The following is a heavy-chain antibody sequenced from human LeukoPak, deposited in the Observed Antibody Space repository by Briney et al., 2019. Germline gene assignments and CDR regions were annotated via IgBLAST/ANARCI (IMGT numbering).Heavy chain of an antibody. CDR3: ARDQGGSYSY. D-gene: IGHD1-26*01. V-gene: IGHV3-48*01. CDR2: ISSLSGTR. CDR1: GFTFGS. Sequence: GGSLRLSCAASGFTFGSMNWVRQAPGKGLEWVSFISSLSGTREYADSVKGRFTISRDNAKNSLYLQMNSLRVEDTAVYYCARDQGGSYSYWGQGTLVTVSS. J-gene: IGHJ4*02.